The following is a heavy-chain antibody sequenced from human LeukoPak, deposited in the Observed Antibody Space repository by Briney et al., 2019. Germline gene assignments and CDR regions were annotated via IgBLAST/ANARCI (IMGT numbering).Heavy chain of an antibody. V-gene: IGHV4-38-2*02. J-gene: IGHJ3*02. CDR2: IYHSGTT. Sequence: SETLSLTSSVSGDSITTSYYWTWIRQPPGKGLEWIGSIYHSGTTYYNPSLKSRVTIFVDMSKNQFSLRLNSVTAADTAVYHCARHPPGSRYAFDIWGQGTMVTVSS. CDR3: ARHPPGSRYAFDI. CDR1: GDSITTSYY.